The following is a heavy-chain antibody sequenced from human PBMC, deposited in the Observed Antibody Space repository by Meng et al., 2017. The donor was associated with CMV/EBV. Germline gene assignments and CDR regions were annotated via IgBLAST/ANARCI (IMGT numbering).Heavy chain of an antibody. CDR2: ISGSGGST. Sequence: GESLKISCAASGFTFSSHAMSWVRQAPGKGLEWVSAISGSGGSTYYADSVKGRFTISRDNSKNTLYLQMNSLRAEDTAVYYCAKAEQLVPNWFDPWGQGTLVTVSS. D-gene: IGHD6-13*01. CDR1: GFTFSSHA. V-gene: IGHV3-23*01. CDR3: AKAEQLVPNWFDP. J-gene: IGHJ5*02.